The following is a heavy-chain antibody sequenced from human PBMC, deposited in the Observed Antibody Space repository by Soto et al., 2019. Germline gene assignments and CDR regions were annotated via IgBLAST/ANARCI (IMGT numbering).Heavy chain of an antibody. CDR2: MNPNSGNT. V-gene: IGHV1-8*01. CDR3: ARERSSGWADAFDI. D-gene: IGHD6-19*01. J-gene: IGHJ3*02. Sequence: VKVSCKASGYTFTSYDINWVRQATGQGLEWMGWMNPNSGNTGYAQKFQGRVTMTRNTSISTAYMELSSLRSEDTAVYYCARERSSGWADAFDIWCKGTVVPVSS. CDR1: GYTFTSYD.